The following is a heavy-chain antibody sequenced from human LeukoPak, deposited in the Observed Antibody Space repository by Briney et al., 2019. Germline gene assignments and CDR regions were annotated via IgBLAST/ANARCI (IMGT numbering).Heavy chain of an antibody. D-gene: IGHD2-2*01. CDR3: ARVLGYCSSTSCYAWFDP. CDR2: ISAYNGNT. V-gene: IGHV1-18*01. Sequence: ASVKVSCKASGYTFTSYGISWVRQAPGQGLEWMGWISAYNGNTNYAQKLRGRVTMTTDTSTSTAYMELRSLRSDDTAVYYCARVLGYCSSTSCYAWFDPWGQGTLVTVSS. CDR1: GYTFTSYG. J-gene: IGHJ5*02.